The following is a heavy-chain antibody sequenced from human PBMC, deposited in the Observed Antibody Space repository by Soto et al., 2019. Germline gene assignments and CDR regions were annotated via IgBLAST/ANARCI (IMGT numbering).Heavy chain of an antibody. CDR3: ARGRGCTSTACYAPNYYYYYGMDV. CDR2: LNHSGST. Sequence: PSETLSLTCAVYGGSFSGYYWSWIRQPPGKGLEWIGDLNHSGSTNYNPSLKSRVTIAVNTSKNQFSLKLSSVTAADTAVYYCARGRGCTSTACYAPNYYYYYGMDVWGQGTTVT. D-gene: IGHD2-2*01. V-gene: IGHV4-34*01. J-gene: IGHJ6*02. CDR1: GGSFSGYY.